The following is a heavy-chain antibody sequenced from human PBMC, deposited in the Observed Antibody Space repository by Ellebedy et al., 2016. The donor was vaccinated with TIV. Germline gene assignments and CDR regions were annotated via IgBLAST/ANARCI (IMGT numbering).Heavy chain of an antibody. J-gene: IGHJ4*02. V-gene: IGHV4-39*01. Sequence: MPSETLSLTCTVSGGSISRSYFYWGWIRQPPGEGLQWIGSIYYNGGTYYNSSLKSRVAILADTSKNQFSLNLTSVTAADTAVYYCARHSAGSYDWDYWGQGTLVTVSS. CDR2: IYYNGGT. CDR3: ARHSAGSYDWDY. D-gene: IGHD3-10*01. CDR1: GGSISRSYFY.